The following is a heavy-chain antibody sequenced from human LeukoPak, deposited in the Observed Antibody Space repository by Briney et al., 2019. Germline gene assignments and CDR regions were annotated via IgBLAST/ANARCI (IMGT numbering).Heavy chain of an antibody. D-gene: IGHD1-14*01. CDR1: GFTFSSYA. CDR2: ISYDGSNK. V-gene: IGHV3-30*04. CDR3: ARDDLNVAYPNLLDY. Sequence: PGGSLRLSCAASGFTFSSYAMHWVRQAPGKGLEWVAVISYDGSNKYYADSVKGRFTISRDNSKNTLYLQMNSLRAEDTAVYYCARDDLNVAYPNLLDYWGQGTLVTVSS. J-gene: IGHJ4*02.